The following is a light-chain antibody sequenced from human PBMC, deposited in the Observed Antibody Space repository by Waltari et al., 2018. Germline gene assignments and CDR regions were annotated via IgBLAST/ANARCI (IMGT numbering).Light chain of an antibody. CDR3: CSYAGSGTGV. J-gene: IGLJ3*02. CDR1: SSDVGSSNL. CDR2: EGS. V-gene: IGLV2-23*01. Sequence: QSALTQPASVSGSPGQSIPISCTGTSSDVGSSNLFPWYQQPPGKAPKLMIYEGSKRPSGISNRFSGSKSGNTASLTISGLQAEDEADYYCCSYAGSGTGVFGGGTKLTVL.